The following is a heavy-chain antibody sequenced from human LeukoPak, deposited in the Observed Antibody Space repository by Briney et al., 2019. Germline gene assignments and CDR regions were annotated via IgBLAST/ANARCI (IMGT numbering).Heavy chain of an antibody. Sequence: GGSLRLSCAASGFTVSGNYMSWVRQGPGEGLEWGSVIYSGGSTYYAESVKGRFTISSANSKSTLYIQMNSLRAEDTAVYYCARAKPKNMVRGLIMRRESRSYFDYWGQGTLVTVSS. V-gene: IGHV3-53*01. CDR1: GFTVSGNY. CDR2: IYSGGST. J-gene: IGHJ4*02. CDR3: ARAKPKNMVRGLIMRRESRSYFDY. D-gene: IGHD3-10*01.